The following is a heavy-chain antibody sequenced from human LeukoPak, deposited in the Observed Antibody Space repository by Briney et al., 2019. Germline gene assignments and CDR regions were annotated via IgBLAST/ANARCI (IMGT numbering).Heavy chain of an antibody. CDR3: ARGCGGDCLDAFDI. V-gene: IGHV4-30-2*01. CDR2: IYHSGST. CDR1: GGSFSSGGYS. Sequence: SETLSLTCAVSGGSFSSGGYSWSWIRQPPGKGLEWIGYIYHSGSTYYNPSLKSRVTISVDRSKNQFSLKLSSVTAADTAVYYCARGCGGDCLDAFDIWGQGTMVTVSS. D-gene: IGHD2-21*02. J-gene: IGHJ3*02.